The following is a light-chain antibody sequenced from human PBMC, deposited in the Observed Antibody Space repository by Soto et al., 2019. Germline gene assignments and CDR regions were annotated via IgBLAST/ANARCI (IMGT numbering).Light chain of an antibody. V-gene: IGLV2-14*01. CDR1: SSDIGGYIF. J-gene: IGLJ1*01. CDR2: DIN. CDR3: VSYTARSPYV. Sequence: QSALTQPASVSGSPGQSITVSCTGTSSDIGGYIFVSWYQQHPGKAPKLMIYDINNRPSGVSTRFSGSKSGNTASLTISGLQAEDEADYYCVSYTARSPYVFGTGTKLTVL.